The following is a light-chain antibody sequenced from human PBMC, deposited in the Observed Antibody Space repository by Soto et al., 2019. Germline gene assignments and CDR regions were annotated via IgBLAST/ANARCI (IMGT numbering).Light chain of an antibody. Sequence: QSVLTQPASVSGSPGQSITISCTGTSSDVGGYNYVSWYQQHPGKAPKLTIYDVSTRPSGVSNRFSGSKSGNTASPTISGLQAEDEADYYCSSYTSDISPYVFGAGTKVTV. CDR1: SSDVGGYNY. CDR3: SSYTSDISPYV. CDR2: DVS. J-gene: IGLJ1*01. V-gene: IGLV2-14*01.